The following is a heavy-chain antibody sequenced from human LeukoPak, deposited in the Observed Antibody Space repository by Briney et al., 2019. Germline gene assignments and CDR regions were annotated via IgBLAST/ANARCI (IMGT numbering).Heavy chain of an antibody. CDR1: GFPFSSYG. CDR2: IDTSGSYI. J-gene: IGHJ3*01. D-gene: IGHD3-10*01. Sequence: GESLKISCTASGFPFSSYGLNWVRQAPGKGLEWVSFIDTSGSYIYYGDSVKGRVTISRDNAKNSLYLQMNGLRAEDTAVYYCARGRSITLLRGVAMSDGFDVWGQGAMVTVSS. CDR3: ARGRSITLLRGVAMSDGFDV. V-gene: IGHV3-21*01.